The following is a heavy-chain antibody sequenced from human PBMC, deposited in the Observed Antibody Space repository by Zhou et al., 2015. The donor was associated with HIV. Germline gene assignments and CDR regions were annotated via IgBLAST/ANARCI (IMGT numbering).Heavy chain of an antibody. Sequence: VQLVESGGGVVQPGRSLGLSCAASGFSFSRYGMHWVRQAPGKGLVWVSRINSDGTNTIYADSVKGRFTVSRDNAKNTLFLQLNSLRAEDTAIYYCARAGRITDPFDEWGRGTLVTVSS. J-gene: IGHJ3*01. V-gene: IGHV3-74*02. CDR1: GFSFSRYG. CDR2: INSDGTNT. CDR3: ARAGRITDPFDE. D-gene: IGHD3-10*01.